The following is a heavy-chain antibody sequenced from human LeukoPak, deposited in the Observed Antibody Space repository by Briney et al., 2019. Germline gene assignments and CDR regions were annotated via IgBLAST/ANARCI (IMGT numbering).Heavy chain of an antibody. J-gene: IGHJ4*02. V-gene: IGHV3-23*01. CDR3: AKDQLLPWFGELFDY. Sequence: PGGSLRLSCAASGFTFSSYAMSWVRQAPGKGLEWVSAISGSGGSTYYADSVKGRFTISRDNSKNTLYLQMNSLRAEDTAVYYCAKDQLLPWFGELFDYWGQGTLVTVSS. CDR1: GFTFSSYA. D-gene: IGHD3-10*01. CDR2: ISGSGGST.